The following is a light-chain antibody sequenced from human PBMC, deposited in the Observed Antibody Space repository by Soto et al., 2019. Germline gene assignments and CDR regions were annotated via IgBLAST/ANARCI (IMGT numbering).Light chain of an antibody. J-gene: IGLJ2*01. CDR3: SSYAGSNIL. Sequence: QSALTQPPSASGSPGQSVTFSCTGTSSDVGGYNYVSWYQQHPGKAPKLMIFEVTKRPSGVPDRFSGSKSGNTASLTVSGLQAEDEADYYCSSYAGSNILFGGGTKVTVL. CDR2: EVT. CDR1: SSDVGGYNY. V-gene: IGLV2-8*01.